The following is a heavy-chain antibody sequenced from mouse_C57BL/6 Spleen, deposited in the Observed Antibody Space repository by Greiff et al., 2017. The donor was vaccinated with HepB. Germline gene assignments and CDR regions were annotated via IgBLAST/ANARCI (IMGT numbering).Heavy chain of an antibody. CDR3: ARDGNSWFAY. Sequence: VHLVESGAELVRPGASVTLSCKASGYTFTSYWMHWVKQRPGQGLEGIGMIHPNSGSTNYNEKFKSKATLTVDKSSSTAYMQLSSLTSEDSAVYYCARDGNSWFAYWGQGTLVTVSA. CDR2: IHPNSGST. J-gene: IGHJ3*01. CDR1: GYTFTSYW. D-gene: IGHD2-1*01. V-gene: IGHV1-64*01.